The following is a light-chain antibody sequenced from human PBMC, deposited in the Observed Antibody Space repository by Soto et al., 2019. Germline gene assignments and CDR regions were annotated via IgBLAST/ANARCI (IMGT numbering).Light chain of an antibody. Sequence: DIQMTQSPSSLSASVGDRVTITCRASQSMTTYLNWYQQKPGKAPKLLIYAASTLQSGVPSRFSGSGSGTDFTLTISSLQPEDFETYYCQQLTSYNPTLGQGTKV. CDR3: QQLTSYNPT. V-gene: IGKV1-39*01. CDR1: QSMTTY. CDR2: AAS. J-gene: IGKJ1*01.